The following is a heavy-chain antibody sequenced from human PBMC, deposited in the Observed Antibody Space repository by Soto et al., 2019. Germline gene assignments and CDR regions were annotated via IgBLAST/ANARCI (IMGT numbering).Heavy chain of an antibody. CDR2: VYFSGST. J-gene: IGHJ5*02. CDR3: ARIPVDTYMIYWSDP. Sequence: PSEALSLTCSVSDCSFSICYDYWSWIRHPPGKGLEWIGHVYFSGSTNYIPSLKSRLTMSVDTAKNQFSLKLNSVTAADTAVYYCARIPVDTYMIYWSDPWGQGTQVTVSS. CDR1: DCSFSICYDY. D-gene: IGHD3-16*01. V-gene: IGHV4-61*01.